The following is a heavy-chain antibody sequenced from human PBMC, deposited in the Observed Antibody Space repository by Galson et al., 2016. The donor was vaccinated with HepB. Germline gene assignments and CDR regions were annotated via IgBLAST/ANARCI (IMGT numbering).Heavy chain of an antibody. CDR3: ARNMLRAAYFDY. J-gene: IGHJ4*02. D-gene: IGHD2-15*01. CDR2: ISSDGTST. V-gene: IGHV3-48*02. CDR1: GFTFSGYT. Sequence: SLRLSCAASGFTFSGYTMNWVRQAPGKGLEWVSHISSDGTSTQYADSVKGRFTISRDNAKNSLYLQMTSLRDEDTAVYFCARNMLRAAYFDYWSQGTLVTVSS.